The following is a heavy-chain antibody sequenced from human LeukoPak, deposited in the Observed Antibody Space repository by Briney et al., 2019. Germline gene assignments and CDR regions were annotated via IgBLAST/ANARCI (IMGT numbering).Heavy chain of an antibody. V-gene: IGHV3-11*06. Sequence: PGGSLRLSCAASGFTFSDYYMSWIRQAPGKGLEWVSYISSNSSYTNYADSVKGRFTISRDNAKNSLYLQMNSLRAEDTAVYYCARENDYGVLGRRGVFDYWGQGTLVTVSS. CDR1: GFTFSDYY. D-gene: IGHD4-17*01. CDR2: ISSNSSYT. J-gene: IGHJ4*02. CDR3: ARENDYGVLGRRGVFDY.